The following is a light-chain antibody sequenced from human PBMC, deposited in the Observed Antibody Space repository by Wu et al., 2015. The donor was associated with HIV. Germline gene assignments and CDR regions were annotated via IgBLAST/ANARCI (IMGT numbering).Light chain of an antibody. CDR3: QRGIT. CDR2: AAS. Sequence: DIQMTQSPSSLSAYVGARVTISCRASQAISSYLAWYQQKPGKAPTLLIFAASTLQRGAPSRFSGSGSETEFTLTISSLQPEDSATYFCQRGITFGQGTRLEIK. V-gene: IGKV1-9*01. CDR1: QAISSY. J-gene: IGKJ5*01.